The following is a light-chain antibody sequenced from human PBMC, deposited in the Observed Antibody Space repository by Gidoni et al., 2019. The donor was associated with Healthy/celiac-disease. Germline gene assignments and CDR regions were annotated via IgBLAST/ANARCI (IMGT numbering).Light chain of an antibody. J-gene: IGKJ3*01. Sequence: DIVMTQSPDSLAVSLGERATINCKSSQSVLYSSNNKNYLAWYQQKPGQPPKLLIYWASTWESGVPDRFSGSGSGTDFTLTNSSLQAEDVAVYYCQQYYSTLFTFGPGTKVDIK. CDR2: WAS. CDR3: QQYYSTLFT. CDR1: QSVLYSSNNKNY. V-gene: IGKV4-1*01.